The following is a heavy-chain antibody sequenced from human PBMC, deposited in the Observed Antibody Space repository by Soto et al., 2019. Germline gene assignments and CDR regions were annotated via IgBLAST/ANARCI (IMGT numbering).Heavy chain of an antibody. Sequence: GASVKVSCKASGYTFTGYYMHWVRQAPGQGLEWMGWINPNSGGTNYAQKFQGWVTMTRDTYISTAYMELSRLRSDDTAVYYCARDLRIAVADSGNYYYGMDVWGQGTTVTVSS. CDR1: GYTFTGYY. CDR2: INPNSGGT. V-gene: IGHV1-2*04. D-gene: IGHD6-19*01. J-gene: IGHJ6*02. CDR3: ARDLRIAVADSGNYYYGMDV.